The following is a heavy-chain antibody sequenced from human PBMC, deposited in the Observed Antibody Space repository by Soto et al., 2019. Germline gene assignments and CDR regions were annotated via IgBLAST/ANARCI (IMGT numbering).Heavy chain of an antibody. CDR3: ARTDRDFYGLDV. CDR1: GFTFRNYD. CDR2: ISAAGDP. V-gene: IGHV3-13*05. J-gene: IGHJ6*02. Sequence: EVQLVESGGGLVQPGGSLRLSCEASGFTFRNYDMHWVRQGTGKGLEWVSGISAAGDPDYADSVEGRFTISRENDQNSFFLEITSLRVGATAVYYCARTDRDFYGLDVWGQGTTVIVSS.